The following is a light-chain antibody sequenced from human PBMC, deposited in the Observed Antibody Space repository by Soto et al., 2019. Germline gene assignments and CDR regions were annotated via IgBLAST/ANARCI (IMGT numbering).Light chain of an antibody. CDR3: QVWDSSSDHPDVV. J-gene: IGLJ2*01. Sequence: SYELTQPPSVSVAPGKTARITCGGNNIGSQSVHWYQQKPGQAPVLVIYYDSDRPSGIPERFSGSNSGNTATLTISRVEAGDEADYYCQVWDSSSDHPDVVFGGGTKLTVL. V-gene: IGLV3-21*04. CDR2: YDS. CDR1: NIGSQS.